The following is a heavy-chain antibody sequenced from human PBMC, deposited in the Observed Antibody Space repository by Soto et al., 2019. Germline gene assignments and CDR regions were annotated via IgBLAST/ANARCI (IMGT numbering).Heavy chain of an antibody. CDR1: GLRFSTYW. V-gene: IGHV3-7*01. CDR2: IDPDGRVG. J-gene: IGHJ4*02. CDR3: ARESEDLTSNFDY. Sequence: DGQLLGSGGGLVQPGGSLRLSCVASGLRFSTYWMNWVRQPPGMGLEWVANIDPDGRVGTYVDSVKGRFTVSRDNAKNSVYLDMNSLSAEDTAVYYCARESEDLTSNFDYWGQGTLVTVSS.